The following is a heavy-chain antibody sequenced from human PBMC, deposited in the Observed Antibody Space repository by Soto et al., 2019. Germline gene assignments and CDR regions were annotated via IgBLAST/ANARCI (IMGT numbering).Heavy chain of an antibody. CDR2: ISSSSSYI. J-gene: IGHJ4*02. CDR3: ARVQYYDSSGHRI. CDR1: GFTFSSYS. D-gene: IGHD3-22*01. Sequence: GGSLRLSYPASGFTFSSYSMKWVRQAPGKGLEWVSSISSSSSYIYYADSVKGRFTISRDNAKNSLYLQMNSLRAEDTAVYYCARVQYYDSSGHRIWGQGTLVTVSS. V-gene: IGHV3-21*01.